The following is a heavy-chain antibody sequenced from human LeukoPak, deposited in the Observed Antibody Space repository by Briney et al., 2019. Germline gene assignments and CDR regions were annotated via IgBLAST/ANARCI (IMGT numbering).Heavy chain of an antibody. J-gene: IGHJ4*02. CDR2: ISYDGSNK. D-gene: IGHD3-22*01. CDR1: GFTFSSYG. CDR3: ARYYYDSSGYYYVFDYFDY. V-gene: IGHV3-30*03. Sequence: GGSLRLSCAASGFTFSSYGTHWVRQAPGKGLERVAFISYDGSNKYYADSVKGRFTISRDNSKNTLYLQMNSLRTEDTAVYYCARYYYDSSGYYYVFDYFDYWGQGTLVTVSS.